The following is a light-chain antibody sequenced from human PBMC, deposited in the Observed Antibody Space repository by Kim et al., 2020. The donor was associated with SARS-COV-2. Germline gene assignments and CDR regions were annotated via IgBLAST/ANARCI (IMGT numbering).Light chain of an antibody. CDR1: ISDVGGYNF. V-gene: IGLV2-8*01. CDR2: DVN. CDR3: SSYASINNLDD. Sequence: QSALTQPPSASGSPGQSVTISFTGTISDVGGYNFVSCHLQHPGKARKLIIYDVNKRLSGFPNRFSGSKSGNTASLTVSGLQAEDEADDYCSSYASINNLDDLGTGTKVTVL. J-gene: IGLJ1*01.